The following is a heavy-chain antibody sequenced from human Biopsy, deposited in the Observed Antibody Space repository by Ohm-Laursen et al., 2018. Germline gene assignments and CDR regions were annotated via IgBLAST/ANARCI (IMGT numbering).Heavy chain of an antibody. J-gene: IGHJ4*02. CDR1: GGSFRGYY. CDR2: NNHSGST. Sequence: GTLSLTCAVYGGSFRGYYWRLVRPTPREGVGGVGGNNHSGSTNYKPSLDSRVAISADPPKNQFSLKLSSVTAADTAVYYCARGRLRAVARFDYWGQGTLVTVSS. CDR3: ARGRLRAVARFDY. V-gene: IGHV4-34*01. D-gene: IGHD6-19*01.